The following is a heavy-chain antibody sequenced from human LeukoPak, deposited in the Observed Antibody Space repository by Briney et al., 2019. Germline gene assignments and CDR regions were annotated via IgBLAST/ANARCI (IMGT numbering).Heavy chain of an antibody. V-gene: IGHV4-4*07. Sequence: PSETLSLTCTASGGSISSYYWSWIRQPAGKGLEWIGRIYTSGSTNYNPSLKSRVTMSVDTSKNQFSLKLSSVTAADTAVYYCARDQAFAGKSRSEYFDLWGRGTLVTVSS. D-gene: IGHD1-14*01. CDR3: ARDQAFAGKSRSEYFDL. J-gene: IGHJ2*01. CDR2: IYTSGST. CDR1: GGSISSYY.